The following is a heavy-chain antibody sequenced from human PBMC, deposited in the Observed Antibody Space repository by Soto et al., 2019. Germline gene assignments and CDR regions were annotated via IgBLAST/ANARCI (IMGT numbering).Heavy chain of an antibody. CDR2: FDPEDGET. CDR3: ATDHGSGSYLFGYYYGMDV. CDR1: GYTLTELS. J-gene: IGHJ6*02. V-gene: IGHV1-24*01. Sequence: ASVKVSCKVSGYTLTELSMHWVRQAPGKGLEWMGGFDPEDGETIYAQKFQGRVTMTEDTSTDTAYMELSSLRSEDTAVYYCATDHGSGSYLFGYYYGMDVWGQGNTVTVSS. D-gene: IGHD3-10*01.